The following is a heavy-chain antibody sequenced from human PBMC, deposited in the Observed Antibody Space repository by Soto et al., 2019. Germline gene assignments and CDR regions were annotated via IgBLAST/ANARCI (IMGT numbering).Heavy chain of an antibody. V-gene: IGHV4-31*03. J-gene: IGHJ5*02. CDR2: IDDRGNT. D-gene: IGHD3-10*01. CDR1: GGSINSGGYH. CDR3: ARTSVLGFRACFHP. Sequence: KSSGTLSLTCSVSGGSINSGGYHWTCMRQRPGKGREWVGYIDDRGNTYYNPSRGSRLIISVDTTKNQFSLNLTSVTAADTAVYYCARTSVLGFRACFHPWGQGTLVTVSS.